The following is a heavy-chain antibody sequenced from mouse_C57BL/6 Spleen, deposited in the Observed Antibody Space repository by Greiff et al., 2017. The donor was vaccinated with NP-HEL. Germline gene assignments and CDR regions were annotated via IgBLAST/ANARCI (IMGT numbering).Heavy chain of an antibody. Sequence: QVQLQQPGAELVKPGASVKLSCKASGYTFTSYWMQWVKQRPGQGLEWIGEIDPSDSYSNYNQKFKGKATLTVDTSSSTAYMQLSSLTSEDSAVYYCARKGNDGYLAYWGQGTLVTVSA. V-gene: IGHV1-50*01. CDR2: IDPSDSYS. D-gene: IGHD2-3*01. CDR3: ARKGNDGYLAY. J-gene: IGHJ3*01. CDR1: GYTFTSYW.